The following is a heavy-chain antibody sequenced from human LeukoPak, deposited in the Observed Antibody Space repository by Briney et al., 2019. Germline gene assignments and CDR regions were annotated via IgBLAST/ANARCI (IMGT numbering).Heavy chain of an antibody. CDR2: IYTSGST. V-gene: IGHV4-61*02. J-gene: IGHJ6*03. CDR3: ARVSGDYGDYDFGYYYYMDV. D-gene: IGHD4-17*01. Sequence: SETLSLTCTVSGGSISSGSYYWSWIRQPAGKGLEWIGRIYTSGSTNYNPSLKSRVTISVDTSKNQFSLKLSSVTAADTAVYYCARVSGDYGDYDFGYYYYMDVWGKGTTVTVSS. CDR1: GGSISSGSYY.